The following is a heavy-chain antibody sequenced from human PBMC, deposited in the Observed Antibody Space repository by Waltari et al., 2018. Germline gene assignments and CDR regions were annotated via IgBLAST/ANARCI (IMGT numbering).Heavy chain of an antibody. J-gene: IGHJ4*02. D-gene: IGHD4-17*01. V-gene: IGHV4-34*02. CDR1: GGSFSGYT. Sequence: QVQLQQWGAGLLKPSETLSLTCAVYGGSFSGYTWSWIRQSPGRGLEWIGEVSHTGSNYNPSIKSRVTISVDTSNHHFSLKLSSVTAADTAIYYCAKPDVNYGHFVYWGQGTLVTVSS. CDR2: VSHTGS. CDR3: AKPDVNYGHFVY.